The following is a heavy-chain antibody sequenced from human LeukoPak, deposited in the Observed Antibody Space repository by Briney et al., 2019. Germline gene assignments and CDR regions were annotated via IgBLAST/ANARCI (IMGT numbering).Heavy chain of an antibody. V-gene: IGHV1-46*01. Sequence: ASVKVSCKASGYTFASYYMHWVRQAPGQGLEWMGIINPSGGSTSYAQKFQGRVTMTRDTSTSTVYMELSSLRSEDTAVYYCATLPRGGSYFDYWGQGTLVTVSS. CDR1: GYTFASYY. D-gene: IGHD1-26*01. CDR2: INPSGGST. J-gene: IGHJ4*02. CDR3: ATLPRGGSYFDY.